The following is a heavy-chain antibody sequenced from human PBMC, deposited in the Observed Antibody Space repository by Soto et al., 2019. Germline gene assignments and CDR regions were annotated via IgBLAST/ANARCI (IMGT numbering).Heavy chain of an antibody. D-gene: IGHD3-22*01. J-gene: IGHJ5*02. Sequence: GASVKVSCKASGYTFTSYGISWVRQAPGQGLERMGWISAYNGNTNYAQKLQGRVTMTTDTSTSTAYMELRSLRSDDTAVYYCATHKDYYDSSGYHHWGQGTLVTVSS. CDR2: ISAYNGNT. CDR1: GYTFTSYG. CDR3: ATHKDYYDSSGYHH. V-gene: IGHV1-18*04.